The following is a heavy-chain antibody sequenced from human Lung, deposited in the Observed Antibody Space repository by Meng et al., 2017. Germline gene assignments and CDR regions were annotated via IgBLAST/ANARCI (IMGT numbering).Heavy chain of an antibody. Sequence: QVQCGRWGEGVLKLWETVTFPCVVSGESFSDYDWSWVRQPPGKGLEWMGEINHSGGTNNNPSPESRATISVDATQNNLSLKLSSVTAADSAVYYCARGPTTMAHDFDYWGQGTLVTVSS. CDR3: ARGPTTMAHDFDY. CDR1: GESFSDYD. J-gene: IGHJ4*02. D-gene: IGHD4-11*01. V-gene: IGHV4-34*04. CDR2: INHSGGT.